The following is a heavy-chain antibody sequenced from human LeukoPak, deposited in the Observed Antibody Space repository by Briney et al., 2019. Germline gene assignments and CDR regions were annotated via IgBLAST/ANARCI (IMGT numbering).Heavy chain of an antibody. CDR2: INYSGNT. V-gene: IGHV4-39*07. Sequence: SETLSLTCTVFGGSISSSSYYWGWIRQPPGKGLEWIGKINYSGNTYYSTSLKSRVSISVETSKNQFSLKLSSVTAADTAVYYCAREGGSYYPHYYFDYWGQGTLVTVSS. CDR1: GGSISSSSYY. D-gene: IGHD1-26*01. J-gene: IGHJ4*02. CDR3: AREGGSYYPHYYFDY.